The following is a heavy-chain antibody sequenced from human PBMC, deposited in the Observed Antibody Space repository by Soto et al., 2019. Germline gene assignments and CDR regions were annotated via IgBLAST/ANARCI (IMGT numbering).Heavy chain of an antibody. Sequence: ASVKVSCKDSGYTFTGYYINSMREAPVQGLEWMGWVNPNSGGANYSQNFQGRVTMTRDTSITTAYMELSRLRSDDTAEYYCARGYCSGGTCYLSEAFDIWGQGTMVT. CDR3: ARGYCSGGTCYLSEAFDI. CDR1: GYTFTGYY. CDR2: VNPNSGGA. D-gene: IGHD2-15*01. V-gene: IGHV1-2*02. J-gene: IGHJ3*02.